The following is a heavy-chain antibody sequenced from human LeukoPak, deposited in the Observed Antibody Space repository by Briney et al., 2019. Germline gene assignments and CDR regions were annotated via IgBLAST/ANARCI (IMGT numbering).Heavy chain of an antibody. CDR1: GFTFSNYG. V-gene: IGHV3-30*03. CDR2: ISYDGSNK. Sequence: GGSLRLSCAASGFTFSNYGMHWVRQAPGKGLEWVAVISYDGSNKYYADSVKGRFTISRDNSKNTLYLQMNSLRDEDTAVYYCARSYDSRVSFDPWGQGTLVTVSS. J-gene: IGHJ5*02. CDR3: ARSYDSRVSFDP. D-gene: IGHD3-22*01.